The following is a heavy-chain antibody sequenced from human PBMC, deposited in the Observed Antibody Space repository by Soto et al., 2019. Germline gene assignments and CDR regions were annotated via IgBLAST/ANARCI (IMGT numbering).Heavy chain of an antibody. J-gene: IGHJ4*02. CDR3: TRSRFSGYDLDY. V-gene: IGHV3-72*01. CDR1: GFTFSDHY. D-gene: IGHD5-12*01. Sequence: GSLRLSCVASGFTFSDHYMDWVRQAPGKGLGWVGRSRNKANSYGTEYAASVKGRFSISRDDSKNSLYLQMNSLKTEDTAVYYCTRSRFSGYDLDYWGQGTLVTVS. CDR2: SRNKANSYGT.